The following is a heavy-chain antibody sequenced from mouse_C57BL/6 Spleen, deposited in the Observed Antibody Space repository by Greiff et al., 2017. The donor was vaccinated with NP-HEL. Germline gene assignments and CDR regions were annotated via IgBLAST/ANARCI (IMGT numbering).Heavy chain of an antibody. CDR2: IHPSDSDT. Sequence: QVHVKQSGAELVKPGASVKVSCKASGYTFTSYWMHWVKQRPGQGLEWIGRIHPSDSDTNYNQKFKGKATLTVDKSSSTANMQLSSLTSEDSAVYYCASNFYYYAMDYWGQGTSVTVSS. D-gene: IGHD2-1*01. CDR3: ASNFYYYAMDY. V-gene: IGHV1-74*01. J-gene: IGHJ4*01. CDR1: GYTFTSYW.